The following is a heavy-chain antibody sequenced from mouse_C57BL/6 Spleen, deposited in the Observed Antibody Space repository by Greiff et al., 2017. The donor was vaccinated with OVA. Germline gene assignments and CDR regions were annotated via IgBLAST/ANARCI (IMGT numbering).Heavy chain of an antibody. CDR3: ARKLRYYAMDY. V-gene: IGHV2-2*01. CDR2: IWRGGRT. J-gene: IGHJ4*01. CDR1: GFSLTSYG. D-gene: IGHD1-1*01. Sequence: QVQLKESGPGLVQPSQSLSITCTVSGFSLTSYGVHWVRQSPGKGLEWLGVIWRGGRTDYNAAFISSLSISKDNSKSQVCFKMNSLQADDTAIYYCARKLRYYAMDYWGQGTSVTVSS.